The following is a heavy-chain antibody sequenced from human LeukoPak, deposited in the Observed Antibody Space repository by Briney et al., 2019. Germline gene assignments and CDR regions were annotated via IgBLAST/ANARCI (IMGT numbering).Heavy chain of an antibody. CDR3: ARDIAVSNFDY. CDR2: ISANNGNT. D-gene: IGHD6-19*01. CDR1: GYTFTNFG. Sequence: ASVRVSCKASGYTFTNFGISWVRQAPGQGLEWMGWISANNGNTDYAQKFQGRVTMTTDTSTSTAYMELRSLRSDDTAVYYCARDIAVSNFDYWGQGTLVTVSS. J-gene: IGHJ4*02. V-gene: IGHV1-18*01.